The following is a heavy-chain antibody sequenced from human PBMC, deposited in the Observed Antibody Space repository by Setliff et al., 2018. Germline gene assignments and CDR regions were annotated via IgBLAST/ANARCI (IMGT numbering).Heavy chain of an antibody. J-gene: IGHJ5*02. D-gene: IGHD3-10*01. V-gene: IGHV4-38-2*02. Sequence: SETLSLTCTVSGYSISSGYYWGWIRQPPGKGLEWIGSIYYSGSTNYNPYLKSRVTISVDTSKNQFSLKLSSVTAADTAVYYCARGLGHYYGSGTRQRWFDPWGQGTLVTVSS. CDR1: GYSISSGYY. CDR3: ARGLGHYYGSGTRQRWFDP. CDR2: IYYSGST.